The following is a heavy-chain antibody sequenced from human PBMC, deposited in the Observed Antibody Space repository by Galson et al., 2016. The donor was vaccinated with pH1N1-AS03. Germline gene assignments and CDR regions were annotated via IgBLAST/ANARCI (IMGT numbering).Heavy chain of an antibody. CDR1: GYIFTGFY. V-gene: IGHV1-2*04. CDR3: ARDPRGPCTSATCPTTYSFGMDV. Sequence: SVKVSCKASGYIFTGFYVHWVRQAPGQGLEWMGWINTDSGVTNYAQKFKAWVTMTRDTSVSTAYMELYGLKSDDTAVYYCARDPRGPCTSATCPTTYSFGMDVWGQGTTVIVSS. CDR2: INTDSGVT. D-gene: IGHD2-2*01. J-gene: IGHJ6*02.